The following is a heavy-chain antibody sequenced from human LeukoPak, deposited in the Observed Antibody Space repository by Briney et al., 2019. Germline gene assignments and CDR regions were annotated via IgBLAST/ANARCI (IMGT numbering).Heavy chain of an antibody. V-gene: IGHV3-23*01. CDR1: GFAFSSYA. J-gene: IGHJ4*02. CDR3: AKDKRGGPYGVDY. D-gene: IGHD2-8*01. CDR2: ISGGGGST. Sequence: SGGSLRLSCAASGFAFSSYAMSWVRQTPGKGLEWVSAISGGGGSTYYADSVKGRFTISGDNSKDTLYLQMNSLRAEDTAVYYCAKDKRGGPYGVDYWGQGTLVTVSS.